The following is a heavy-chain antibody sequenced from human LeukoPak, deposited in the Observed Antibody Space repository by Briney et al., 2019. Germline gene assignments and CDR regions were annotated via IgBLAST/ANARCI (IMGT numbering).Heavy chain of an antibody. J-gene: IGHJ4*02. Sequence: SETLSLTCTVSGYSISSGYYWGWIRQPPGKGLEWIGSIYHSGSTYYNPSLKSRVTISVDTSKNQFSLKLSSVTTADTAVYYCARPAGDSYFDYWGQGTLVTVSS. CDR1: GYSISSGYY. V-gene: IGHV4-38-2*02. CDR2: IYHSGST. D-gene: IGHD3-10*01. CDR3: ARPAGDSYFDY.